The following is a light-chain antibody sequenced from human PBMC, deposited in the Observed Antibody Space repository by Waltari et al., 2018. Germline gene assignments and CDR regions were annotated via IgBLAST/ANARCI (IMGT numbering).Light chain of an antibody. CDR1: SSNVGSNY. J-gene: IGLJ1*01. Sequence: QSVLTQPPSASGTPGQRVTISCSGSSSNVGSNYVNWYQQLPGTAPKLLIYSNNQRPSGVPDRFSGSKSGTSASLDISGLQAEDEADYYCTAWDDSLNGRSVFGSGTKVTVL. CDR2: SNN. CDR3: TAWDDSLNGRSV. V-gene: IGLV1-44*01.